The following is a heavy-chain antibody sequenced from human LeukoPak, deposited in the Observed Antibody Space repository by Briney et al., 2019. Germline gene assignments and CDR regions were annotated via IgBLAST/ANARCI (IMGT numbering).Heavy chain of an antibody. Sequence: ASVKVSCKASGYTFTGYYMHWVRQAPGQGLEWMGWINPNSGGTNYAQKFQGRVAMTRDTSISTAYMELSRLRSDDTAVYYCARDEGRWLQFGYWGQGTLVTVSS. CDR2: INPNSGGT. CDR1: GYTFTGYY. V-gene: IGHV1-2*02. J-gene: IGHJ4*02. D-gene: IGHD5-24*01. CDR3: ARDEGRWLQFGY.